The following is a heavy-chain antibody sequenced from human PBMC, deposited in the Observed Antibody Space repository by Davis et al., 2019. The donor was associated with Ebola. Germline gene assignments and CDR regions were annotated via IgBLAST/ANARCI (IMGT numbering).Heavy chain of an antibody. J-gene: IGHJ3*02. Sequence: GESLKISCAASGFTFSSYAMHWVRQAPGKGLEWVAIISHDESIKSYADSVKGRFSISRDNSKNTLYLQMNSLRAEDTAVYYCARPSMIVVAVDAFDIWGQGTLVTVSS. D-gene: IGHD3-22*01. CDR1: GFTFSSYA. CDR3: ARPSMIVVAVDAFDI. V-gene: IGHV3-30-3*01. CDR2: ISHDESIK.